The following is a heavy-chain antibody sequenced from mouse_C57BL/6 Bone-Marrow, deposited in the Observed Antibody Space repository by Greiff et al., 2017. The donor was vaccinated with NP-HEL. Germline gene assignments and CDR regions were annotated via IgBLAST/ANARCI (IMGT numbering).Heavy chain of an antibody. D-gene: IGHD2-2*01. CDR2: IRSKSNNYAT. V-gene: IGHV10-1*01. Sequence: EVKLVESGGGLVQPKGSLKLSCAASGFSFNTYAMNWVRQAPGKGLEWVARIRSKSNNYATYYADSVKDRFTISRDDSESMLYLQMNNLKTEDTAMYYCVSPLYGYDVGFAYWGQGTLVTVSA. J-gene: IGHJ3*01. CDR1: GFSFNTYA. CDR3: VSPLYGYDVGFAY.